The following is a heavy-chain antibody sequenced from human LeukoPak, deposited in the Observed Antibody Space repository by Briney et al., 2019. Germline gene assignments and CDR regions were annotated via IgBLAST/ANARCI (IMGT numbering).Heavy chain of an antibody. CDR3: ARYAAYSSSWYWFDP. V-gene: IGHV4-59*08. CDR1: GGSISSYY. J-gene: IGHJ5*02. Sequence: TSETLSLTCTVSGGSISSYYWSWIRQPLGKGLEWIGYIYYSGSTNYNPSLKSRVTISVDTSKNQFSLKLSSVTAADTAVYYCARYAAYSSSWYWFDPRGQGTLVTVSS. CDR2: IYYSGST. D-gene: IGHD6-13*01.